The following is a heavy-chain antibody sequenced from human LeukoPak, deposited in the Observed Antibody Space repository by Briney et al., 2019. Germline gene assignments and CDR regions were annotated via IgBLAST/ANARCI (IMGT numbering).Heavy chain of an antibody. J-gene: IGHJ4*02. CDR3: VRAAAVSGHFDY. CDR2: IYHSGST. V-gene: IGHV4-4*02. Sequence: SGTLSLTCVVSGGSISGSDWWSWDRQPPGKGLEWIGEIYHSGSTNYSPSLKSRVTISVDKSKNQFSLKLSSVTAADTAVYYCVRAAAVSGHFDYWGQGTLVTVSS. D-gene: IGHD6-19*01. CDR1: GGSISGSDW.